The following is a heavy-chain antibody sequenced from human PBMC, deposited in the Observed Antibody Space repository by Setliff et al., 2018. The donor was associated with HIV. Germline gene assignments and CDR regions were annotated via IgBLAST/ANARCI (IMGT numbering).Heavy chain of an antibody. CDR3: AKVLDIATTGRRLGVLDI. J-gene: IGHJ3*02. CDR2: ISGSGDDT. D-gene: IGHD6-13*01. V-gene: IGHV3-23*01. Sequence: PGGSLRLSCAASGITFSRSAMSWVRQAPGKGLEWVSGISGSGDDTYYADSVKGRFTISRDNSKNTLYLQMNGLRVEDTALYYCAKVLDIATTGRRLGVLDIWGQGTMVTVSS. CDR1: GITFSRSA.